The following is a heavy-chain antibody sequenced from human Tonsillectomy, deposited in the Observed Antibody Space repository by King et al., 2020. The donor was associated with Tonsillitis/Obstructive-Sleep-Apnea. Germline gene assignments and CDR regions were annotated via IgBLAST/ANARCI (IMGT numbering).Heavy chain of an antibody. CDR1: GGSFSGYY. D-gene: IGHD2-2*03. J-gene: IGHJ1*01. V-gene: IGHV4-34*01. CDR2: INHSGST. Sequence: VQLPQWGAGLLKPSETLSLTCAVYGGSFSGYYWSWIRQPPGKGLEWIGEINHSGSTNYNPSLKSRVTISVDTSKNQFSLKLSSVTAADTAVYYCARRGYCSSTSCFILGGYFQHWGQGTLVTVSS. CDR3: ARRGYCSSTSCFILGGYFQH.